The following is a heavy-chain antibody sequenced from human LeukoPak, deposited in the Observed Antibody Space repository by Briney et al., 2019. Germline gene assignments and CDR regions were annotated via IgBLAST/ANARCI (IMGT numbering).Heavy chain of an antibody. J-gene: IGHJ5*01. CDR3: VRDGRGYSSGYYDS. Sequence: PSETLSLTCTVSGGSISSSSYYWGWIRQPPGKGLEWIGTIYHSGSTFYNSSLKSRVTMLEDTSKRQFSLNLNSVTAADTAVYYCVRDGRGYSSGYYDSWGQGTLVTVSS. V-gene: IGHV4-39*07. D-gene: IGHD3-22*01. CDR2: IYHSGST. CDR1: GGSISSSSYY.